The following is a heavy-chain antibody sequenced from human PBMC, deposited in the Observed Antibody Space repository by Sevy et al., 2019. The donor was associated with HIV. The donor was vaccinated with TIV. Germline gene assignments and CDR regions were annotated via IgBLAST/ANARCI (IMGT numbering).Heavy chain of an antibody. V-gene: IGHV3-21*01. J-gene: IGHJ5*02. Sequence: GGSLRLSCAASGFTFRTYSMNWVRQPPGKGLEWVSSINSSSNDIYYADSLKGRFTISRVNAKNSLYLQMNGLRPEDTAVYYCAREGDSRPIDPWVQGTLVTVSS. D-gene: IGHD6-13*01. CDR1: GFTFRTYS. CDR2: INSSSNDI. CDR3: AREGDSRPIDP.